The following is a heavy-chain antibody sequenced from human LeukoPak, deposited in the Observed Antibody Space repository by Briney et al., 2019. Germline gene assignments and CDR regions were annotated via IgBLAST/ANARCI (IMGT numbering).Heavy chain of an antibody. CDR2: IEQAGSEN. V-gene: IGHV3-7*01. D-gene: IGHD2-2*01. J-gene: IGHJ4*02. CDR3: ARERFCTSTACYVGAPFDY. CDR1: GFTFSTYY. Sequence: GGSLSLSCAASGFTFSTYYMTWVRQAPGKGLEWVAGIEQAGSENYYVVAVKGRFTSSRDNSKNSLYLQMNSLRAEDTAVYFCARERFCTSTACYVGAPFDYWGQGTLVTVSS.